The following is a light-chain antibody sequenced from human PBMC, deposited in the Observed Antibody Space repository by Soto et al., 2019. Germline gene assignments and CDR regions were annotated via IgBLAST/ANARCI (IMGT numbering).Light chain of an antibody. J-gene: IGLJ2*01. V-gene: IGLV2-23*01. CDR1: SSDVGTYYL. CDR3: CSYAPSRTLL. Sequence: QSVLTQPASVSGSPGESITISCTGTSSDVGTYYLVTWYQQHPGRVPKLILYEGNKRPSGVSSRFSASKSGNTASLTISGLQAEDEADYFCCSYAPSRTLLFGGGTKLTVL. CDR2: EGN.